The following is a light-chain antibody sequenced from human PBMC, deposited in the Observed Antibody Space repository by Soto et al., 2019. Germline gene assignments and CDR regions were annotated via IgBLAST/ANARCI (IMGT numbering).Light chain of an antibody. CDR2: GAS. V-gene: IGKV3-20*01. CDR1: QSVSSSY. J-gene: IGKJ5*01. CDR3: QQYDSSPIT. Sequence: EIVLTQSPGTLSLSPGERATLSCRASQSVSSSYLAWYQQKPGQAPSLLIYGASRRATGIPDRFSGGGSGTDFTLTISRLEPEDFAVYYCQQYDSSPITFGQGTRLEN.